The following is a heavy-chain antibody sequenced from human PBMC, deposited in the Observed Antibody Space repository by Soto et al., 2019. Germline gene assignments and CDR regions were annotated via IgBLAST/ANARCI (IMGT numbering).Heavy chain of an antibody. Sequence: PGGSLRLSCAASGFTLSNYGMHWVRQAPGKGLEWVAVISDDGVSKYYADSVQGRFTISRDNSESVVLLQMNSLRPDDTALYFCARAYYFGSGTSYTLYYWGQGTQVTVSS. CDR1: GFTLSNYG. CDR3: ARAYYFGSGTSYTLYY. V-gene: IGHV3-30*03. J-gene: IGHJ4*02. D-gene: IGHD3-10*01. CDR2: ISDDGVSK.